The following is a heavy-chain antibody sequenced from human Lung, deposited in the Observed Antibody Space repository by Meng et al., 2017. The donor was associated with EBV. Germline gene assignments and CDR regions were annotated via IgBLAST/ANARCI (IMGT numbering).Heavy chain of an antibody. V-gene: IGHV3-11*01. J-gene: IGHJ6*02. CDR1: GFVFGDSF. CDR2: ITHSGSLK. Sequence: QGQLLESGGGLVKPGRSVRLSCAASGFVFGDSFMGWIRQVPGKGLEWVSFITHSGSLKFYGDSVKGRFSISRDNAKKSLYLQMDSLRVEDTAVYYCARQAYCRTGECGEGQYYHGVDVWGQGTTVTVAS. D-gene: IGHD2-21*01. CDR3: ARQAYCRTGECGEGQYYHGVDV.